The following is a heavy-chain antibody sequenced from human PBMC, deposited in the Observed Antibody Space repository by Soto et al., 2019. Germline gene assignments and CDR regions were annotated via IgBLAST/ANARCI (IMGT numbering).Heavy chain of an antibody. V-gene: IGHV3-23*01. J-gene: IGHJ4*02. CDR3: AKARFLEWLIDY. Sequence: EVQLLESGGGLVQLGGSLRLSCAASGFTFSSYAMSWVRQAPGKGLEWVSAISGSGGSTYYADSVKGRFTISRDNSKNTLYLQMNSLRAEDTAVYYCAKARFLEWLIDYWGQGTLVTVSS. CDR1: GFTFSSYA. D-gene: IGHD3-3*01. CDR2: ISGSGGST.